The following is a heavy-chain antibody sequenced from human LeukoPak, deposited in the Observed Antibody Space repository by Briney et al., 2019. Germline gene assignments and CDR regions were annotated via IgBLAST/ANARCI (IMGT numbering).Heavy chain of an antibody. CDR1: GFTFSSYA. Sequence: GRSLRLSCAASGFTFSSYAMHWVRQAPGKGLEWVAVISYDGSNEYYADSVKGRFTISRDNSKNTLYLQMNSLRAEDTAVYYCARTLSGYDSLYYFDYWGQGTLVTVSS. D-gene: IGHD5-12*01. V-gene: IGHV3-30*04. CDR3: ARTLSGYDSLYYFDY. CDR2: ISYDGSNE. J-gene: IGHJ4*02.